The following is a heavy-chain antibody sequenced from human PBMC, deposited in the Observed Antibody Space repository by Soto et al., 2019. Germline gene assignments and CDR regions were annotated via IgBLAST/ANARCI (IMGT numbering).Heavy chain of an antibody. CDR2: IYYSGST. V-gene: IGHV4-39*01. CDR3: ARWYYDFWSGYYAHYYYMDV. CDR1: GGSISSSSYY. J-gene: IGHJ6*03. Sequence: SETLSLTCTVSGGSISSSSYYWGWIRQPPGKGLEWIGSIYYSGSTYYNPSLKSRVTISVDTSKNQFSLKLSSVTAADTAVYYCARWYYDFWSGYYAHYYYMDVWGKGTTVTVSS. D-gene: IGHD3-3*01.